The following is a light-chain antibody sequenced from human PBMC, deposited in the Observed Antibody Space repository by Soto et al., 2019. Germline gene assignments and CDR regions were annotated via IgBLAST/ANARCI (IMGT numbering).Light chain of an antibody. CDR1: QGIRNF. CDR2: AAS. V-gene: IGKV1-27*01. J-gene: IGKJ3*01. Sequence: DIQMTQSPTSLSASVGDRVTITCRASQGIRNFVAWYQQKPGKAPKLLIYAASTLQSGVPSRFSGSGSGTDFTLTINGLQPEDVATYSCQKYSSVPVFGPGTKVELK. CDR3: QKYSSVPV.